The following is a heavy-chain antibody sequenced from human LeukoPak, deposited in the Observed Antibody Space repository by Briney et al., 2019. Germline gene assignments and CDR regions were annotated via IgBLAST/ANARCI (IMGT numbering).Heavy chain of an antibody. CDR3: ARDRYYDFWSGSHYFGY. V-gene: IGHV1-69*06. Sequence: GASVKVSCKASGGTFSSYAISWVRQAPGQGLEWMGVIIPMFGTANYAQKFQGRVTITADKSTTTAYMELSSLRSVDTAMYYCARDRYYDFWSGSHYFGYWGQGTLVTVSS. CDR2: IIPMFGTA. CDR1: GGTFSSYA. D-gene: IGHD3-3*01. J-gene: IGHJ4*02.